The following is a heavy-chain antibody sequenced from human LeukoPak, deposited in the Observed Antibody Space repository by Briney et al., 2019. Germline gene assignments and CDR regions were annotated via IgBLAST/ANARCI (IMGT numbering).Heavy chain of an antibody. Sequence: PGGSLRLSCAASGFTFSSYSMNWVRQAPGKGLEWVSSISSSSSYIYYADSVKGRFTISRDNAKNSLYLQMNSLRAEDTAVYYCARGPPRSSKWYFFVYWGQGSLVIVSS. CDR2: ISSSSSYI. CDR1: GFTFSSYS. V-gene: IGHV3-21*01. CDR3: ARGPPRSSKWYFFVY. J-gene: IGHJ4*02. D-gene: IGHD2-15*01.